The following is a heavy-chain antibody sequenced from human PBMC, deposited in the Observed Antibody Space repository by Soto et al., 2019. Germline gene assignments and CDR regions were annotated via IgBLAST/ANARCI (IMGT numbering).Heavy chain of an antibody. J-gene: IGHJ3*02. V-gene: IGHV3-48*01. Sequence: GGSLRLSCAASGFTFSSYSMNWVRQAPGKGLEWVSYISSSSSTIYYADSVKGRFTISRDNAKNSLYLQMNSLRAEDTAVYYCARDTSPTSYYDILTGYYTDAFDIWGQGTMVTVSS. CDR2: ISSSSSTI. CDR1: GFTFSSYS. CDR3: ARDTSPTSYYDILTGYYTDAFDI. D-gene: IGHD3-9*01.